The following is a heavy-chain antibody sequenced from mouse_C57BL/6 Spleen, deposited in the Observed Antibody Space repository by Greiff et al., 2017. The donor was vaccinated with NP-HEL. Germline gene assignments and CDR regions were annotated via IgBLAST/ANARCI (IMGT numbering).Heavy chain of an antibody. Sequence: QVQLQQSGPGLVAPSQSLSITCTVSGFSLTSYGVSWVRQPPGKGLEWLGVIWGDGSTNYHSALISDLSISKENSKSQVFLKLNSLQTDYTATYYRAKGTGNMVTTVRYTMDYWGQGTSVTVSS. CDR1: GFSLTSYG. CDR2: IWGDGST. V-gene: IGHV2-3*01. J-gene: IGHJ4*01. CDR3: AKGTGNMVTTVRYTMDY. D-gene: IGHD2-2*01.